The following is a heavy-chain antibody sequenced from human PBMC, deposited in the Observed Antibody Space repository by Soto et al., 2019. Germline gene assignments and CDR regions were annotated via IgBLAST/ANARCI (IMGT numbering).Heavy chain of an antibody. CDR2: ISYDGSNE. V-gene: IGHV3-30*18. D-gene: IGHD1-26*01. J-gene: IGHJ4*02. CDR3: AKGSTGQLPDY. Sequence: QVQLVESGGGVVQPGRSLRLSCAASGFSFSSYGMHWVRQAPGKGLDWVAVISYDGSNEYYADSVKGRFTISRDNSKNTRYLQMNRLRAEDTAVYYCAKGSTGQLPDYWGQGTLVTVSS. CDR1: GFSFSSYG.